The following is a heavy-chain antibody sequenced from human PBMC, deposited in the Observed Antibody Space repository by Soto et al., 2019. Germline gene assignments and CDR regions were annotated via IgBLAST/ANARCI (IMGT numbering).Heavy chain of an antibody. Sequence: EVQLVESGGGLIQPGGSLRLSCAASEFTVSSNYMSWVRQAPGKGLEWGSIIYSGGDTYYADSVKGRFTISRDNSKNTLFLQMNSLRSEDTALYYCARYCSGGSCQSNYAFDIWGQGAMVTVSS. CDR1: EFTVSSNY. J-gene: IGHJ3*02. CDR2: IYSGGDT. D-gene: IGHD2-15*01. CDR3: ARYCSGGSCQSNYAFDI. V-gene: IGHV3-53*01.